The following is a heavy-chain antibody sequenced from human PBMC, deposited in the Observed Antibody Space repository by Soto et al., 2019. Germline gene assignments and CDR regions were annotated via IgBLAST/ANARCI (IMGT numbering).Heavy chain of an antibody. Sequence: GGSLRLSCAASGFTFNTYGMHWVRQAPGKGLEWVAFISYDGSNEYYADSVKGRFTISRDDSKNTVFLQMNSLRGEDTAVYYCAKSLAVAAGWFDPWGQGALVTVSS. CDR1: GFTFNTYG. D-gene: IGHD6-19*01. CDR2: ISYDGSNE. V-gene: IGHV3-30*18. J-gene: IGHJ5*02. CDR3: AKSLAVAAGWFDP.